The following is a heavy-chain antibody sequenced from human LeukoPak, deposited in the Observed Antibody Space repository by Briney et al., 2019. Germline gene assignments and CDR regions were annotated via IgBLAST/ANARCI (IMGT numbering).Heavy chain of an antibody. CDR1: GCTFSSYE. V-gene: IGHV3-48*03. CDR2: ISSSGSTI. Sequence: GGSLRLSCAASGCTFSSYEMNWVRQAPGKGLEWVSYISSSGSTIYYADSVKGRFTISRDNAKNSLYLQMNSLRAEDTAVYYCARLDYDSSGYYYGFDPWGQGTLVTVSS. CDR3: ARLDYDSSGYYYGFDP. J-gene: IGHJ5*02. D-gene: IGHD3-22*01.